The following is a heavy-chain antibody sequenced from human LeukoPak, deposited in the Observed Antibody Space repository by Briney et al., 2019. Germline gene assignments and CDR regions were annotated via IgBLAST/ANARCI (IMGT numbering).Heavy chain of an antibody. CDR3: ARDPAKFWSGHDY. Sequence: GGSLRLSCAASGFTFNSYWMNWVRQAPGKGLEWVASIKQDGNEKSYVDSVKGRFTISRDNSKNTLYVQMNSLRAEDTAVYYCARDPAKFWSGHDYWGQGTLVTVSS. D-gene: IGHD3-3*01. CDR2: IKQDGNEK. J-gene: IGHJ4*02. CDR1: GFTFNSYW. V-gene: IGHV3-7*01.